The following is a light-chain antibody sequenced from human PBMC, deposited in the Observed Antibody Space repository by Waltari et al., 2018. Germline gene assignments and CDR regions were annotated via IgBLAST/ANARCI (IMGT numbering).Light chain of an antibody. Sequence: DIQMTQSPSFLSASVGDRVTITCRASQRISSYLNWYQQQAGKAPKLLIYGSSSLQSGVPSRFSGTGSATDFTLTINGLQPEDFATYYCQQTYNLFTFGPGTTVDFK. J-gene: IGKJ3*01. CDR3: QQTYNLFT. V-gene: IGKV1-39*01. CDR2: GSS. CDR1: QRISSY.